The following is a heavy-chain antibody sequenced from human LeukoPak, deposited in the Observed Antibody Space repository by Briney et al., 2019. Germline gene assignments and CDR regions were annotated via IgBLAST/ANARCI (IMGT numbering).Heavy chain of an antibody. Sequence: EASVKVSCKASGYTFTSYYMHWVRQAPGQGLEWMGIINPSGGSTSYAQKFQGRVTMTRDTSTSTVYMELSSLRSEDTAVYYCTRRLGYSSGARSDAFDIWGQGTMVTVSS. CDR2: INPSGGST. D-gene: IGHD6-19*01. J-gene: IGHJ3*02. CDR3: TRRLGYSSGARSDAFDI. V-gene: IGHV1-46*03. CDR1: GYTFTSYY.